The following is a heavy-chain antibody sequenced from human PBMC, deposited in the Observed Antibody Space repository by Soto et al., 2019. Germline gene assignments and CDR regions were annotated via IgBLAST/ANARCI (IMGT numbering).Heavy chain of an antibody. Sequence: ASGPTLVNPTQTLTLTCTLSGFSLTTDDVGVGWIRQFPGKALDWLAVVYWDDDKRYSPSLKSRLTITKDTSKNQVFLTMSNMDPVDTATYYCAHTRYSISSFDYWGQGTLVTVSS. CDR2: VYWDDDK. D-gene: IGHD6-6*01. V-gene: IGHV2-5*02. J-gene: IGHJ4*02. CDR1: GFSLTTDDVG. CDR3: AHTRYSISSFDY.